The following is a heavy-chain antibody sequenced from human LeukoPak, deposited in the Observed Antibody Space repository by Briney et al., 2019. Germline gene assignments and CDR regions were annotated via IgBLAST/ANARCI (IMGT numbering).Heavy chain of an antibody. CDR1: GFTFSSYG. Sequence: GGSLRLSCAASGFTFSSYGMHWVRQAPGKGLEWVALIWYDGSNTYYTDSVKGRFTISRDNSKNTLYLQMNSLRAEDTAVYYCARDTAGGTMIVVVDYYYYYGMDVWGQGTTVTVSS. D-gene: IGHD3-22*01. V-gene: IGHV3-33*01. CDR3: ARDTAGGTMIVVVDYYYYYGMDV. J-gene: IGHJ6*02. CDR2: IWYDGSNT.